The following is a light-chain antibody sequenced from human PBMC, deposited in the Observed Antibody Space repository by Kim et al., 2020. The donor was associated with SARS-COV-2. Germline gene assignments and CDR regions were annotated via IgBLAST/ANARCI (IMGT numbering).Light chain of an antibody. V-gene: IGLV3-1*01. J-gene: IGLJ2*01. CDR2: QDS. Sequence: SYELTQPPSVSVSPGQTASIPCSGDKLGDKYACWYQQKPGQSPVLVIYQDSKRPSGIPERFSGPNSGNTATLTISGTQAMDEADYYCQAWDSSTVVFGGG. CDR3: QAWDSSTVV. CDR1: KLGDKY.